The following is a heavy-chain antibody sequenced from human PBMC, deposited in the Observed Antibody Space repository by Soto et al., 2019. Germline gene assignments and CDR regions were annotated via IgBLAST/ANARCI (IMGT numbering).Heavy chain of an antibody. CDR1: GFSFSMYF. Sequence: QVQLVESGGGVVQPGKSVRLSCAASGFSFSMYFMHWVRRAPDKGLEWVAVISDDGSNKYYADSVKGRFTISRDNSKSTLFLQMDSLRNEDTAVYYCARATDYWGPGTLVTVSS. V-gene: IGHV3-30-3*01. J-gene: IGHJ4*02. CDR2: ISDDGSNK. CDR3: ARATDY.